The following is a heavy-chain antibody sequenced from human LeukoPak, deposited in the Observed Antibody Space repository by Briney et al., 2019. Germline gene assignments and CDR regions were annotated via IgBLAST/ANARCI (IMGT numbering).Heavy chain of an antibody. CDR1: GGTFSSSA. Sequence: SVKVSCKASGGTFSSSAITWVRQAPGQGLEWMGRIIPVLNITSYAQKFQGSVTITAGTSTSTVYMELSSLRSEETAVYYCARDQGLTAPPPYGLDVWGQGTTVIVSS. CDR3: ARDQGLTAPPPYGLDV. D-gene: IGHD5-18*01. J-gene: IGHJ6*02. CDR2: IIPVLNIT. V-gene: IGHV1-69*04.